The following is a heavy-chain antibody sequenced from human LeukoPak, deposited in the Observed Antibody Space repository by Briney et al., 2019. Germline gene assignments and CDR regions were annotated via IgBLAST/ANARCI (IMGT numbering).Heavy chain of an antibody. J-gene: IGHJ4*02. D-gene: IGHD5-24*01. CDR3: ARLSLYNTQDY. Sequence: SETLSLTCTISGGSISSSSYYWGWIRQPPEKGLEWIGSIYYSGSTYYNPSLKSRVTISVDTSKNQFSLKLSSVTAADTAVYYCARLSLYNTQDYWGQGTLVTVSS. CDR2: IYYSGST. CDR1: GGSISSSSYY. V-gene: IGHV4-39*01.